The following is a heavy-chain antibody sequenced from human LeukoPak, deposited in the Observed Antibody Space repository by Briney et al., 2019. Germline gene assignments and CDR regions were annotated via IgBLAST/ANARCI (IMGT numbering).Heavy chain of an antibody. D-gene: IGHD2-2*01. V-gene: IGHV4-31*03. CDR2: IYYSGST. Sequence: SETLSLTCTVSGGSISSGGYHWSWIRQHPGKGLEWIGYIYYSGSTYYNPSLKSRVTISVDTSKNRFSLKLSSVTAADTAVYYCARGEYCSSTSCLYAFDIWGQGTMVTVSS. CDR1: GGSISSGGYH. J-gene: IGHJ3*02. CDR3: ARGEYCSSTSCLYAFDI.